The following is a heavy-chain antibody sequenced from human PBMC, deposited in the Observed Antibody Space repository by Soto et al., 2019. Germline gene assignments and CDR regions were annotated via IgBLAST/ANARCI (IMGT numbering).Heavy chain of an antibody. J-gene: IGHJ6*02. CDR2: ISYDGSNK. CDR1: GFTFSSFG. V-gene: IGHV3-30*18. CDR3: AKEEWLIYGMDV. Sequence: GGSLRLSCAASGFTFSSFGMHWVRQAPGKGLEWVAVISYDGSNKYYADSVKGRFTISRDNSKNTLYLQMNSLRAEDTAVYYCAKEEWLIYGMDVWGQGTTVTVSS. D-gene: IGHD5-12*01.